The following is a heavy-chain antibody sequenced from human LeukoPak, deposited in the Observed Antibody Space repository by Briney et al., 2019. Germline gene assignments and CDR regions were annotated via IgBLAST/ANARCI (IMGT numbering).Heavy chain of an antibody. J-gene: IGHJ4*02. D-gene: IGHD4-23*01. V-gene: IGHV3-30-3*01. Sequence: PGRSLRLSCAASGFTFSSYAMHWVRQAPGKGLEWVAVISYDGSNKYYADSVKGRFTISRDNSKNTLYLQMNSLRAEDTAVYYCATNPTTVVTSIFDYWGQGTLVTVSS. CDR3: ATNPTTVVTSIFDY. CDR1: GFTFSSYA. CDR2: ISYDGSNK.